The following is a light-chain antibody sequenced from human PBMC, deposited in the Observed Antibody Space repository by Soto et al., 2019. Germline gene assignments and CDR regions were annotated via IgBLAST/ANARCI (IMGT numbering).Light chain of an antibody. CDR1: QSVSNN. V-gene: IGKV3-15*01. Sequence: EIVMTQSPDTLSVSPGERAILSCRARQSVSNNLAWYQQKPGQSPRLLIHGASTRATGIPARFSGGGSGTEFTLTICSLQSEDIAVYYCQQYYKWPVTFGGGTRVEVK. J-gene: IGKJ4*01. CDR3: QQYYKWPVT. CDR2: GAS.